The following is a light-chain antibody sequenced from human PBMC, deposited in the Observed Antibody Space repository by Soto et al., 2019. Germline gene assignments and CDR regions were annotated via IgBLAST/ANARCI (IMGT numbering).Light chain of an antibody. CDR3: QQSYSSPRT. CDR1: QSISSF. Sequence: DIQLTQSPSSLSASVGDRVTITCRASQSISSFLNWYQQKPGKTPRLLIYAASSLQSGVPSRFSGGGSGTDFALTISNLQPEDSAFYYCQQSYSSPRTFGQVTKVGI. J-gene: IGKJ1*01. CDR2: AAS. V-gene: IGKV1-39*01.